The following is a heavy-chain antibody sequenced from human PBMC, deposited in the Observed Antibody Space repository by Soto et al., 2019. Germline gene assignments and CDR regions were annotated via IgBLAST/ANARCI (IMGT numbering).Heavy chain of an antibody. D-gene: IGHD2-2*01. Sequence: EVQLVESGGGLVKPGGSLRLSCAASGFTFSSYSMNWVRQAPGKGLEWVSSISSSSSYIYYADSVKGRFTISRDNAKNSLYLQMNSRRAEDTAVYYCARARDIVLVPAAMINWFDPWGQGTLVTVSS. CDR2: ISSSSSYI. CDR3: ARARDIVLVPAAMINWFDP. CDR1: GFTFSSYS. J-gene: IGHJ5*02. V-gene: IGHV3-21*01.